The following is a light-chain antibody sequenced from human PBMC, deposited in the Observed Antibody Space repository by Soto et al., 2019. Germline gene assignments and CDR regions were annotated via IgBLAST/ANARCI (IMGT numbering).Light chain of an antibody. CDR2: GAS. V-gene: IGKV3-20*01. CDR3: QHYGPSPIT. J-gene: IGKJ5*01. CDR1: QNVGDHF. Sequence: EIALTQSPDTLSLSLGETATLSCRASQNVGDHFLAWYQQKTGQAPKLLIYGASSRATGIPDRFSGSGSGTDFTLTISRLEPDDFAVFYCQHYGPSPITFGQGTDWRL.